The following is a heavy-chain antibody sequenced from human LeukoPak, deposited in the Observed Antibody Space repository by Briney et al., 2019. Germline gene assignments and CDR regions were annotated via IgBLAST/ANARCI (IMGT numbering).Heavy chain of an antibody. CDR2: IWYDGSNK. CDR3: ARAGLDYYDSSGSWFDP. CDR1: GFTFSSYG. D-gene: IGHD3-22*01. J-gene: IGHJ5*02. V-gene: IGHV3-33*01. Sequence: GRSLRLSCAASGFTFSSYGMHWVRQAPGKGLGWVAVIWYDGSNKYYADSVKGRFTISRDNSKNTLYLQMNSLRAEDTAVYYCARAGLDYYDSSGSWFDPWGQGTLVTVSS.